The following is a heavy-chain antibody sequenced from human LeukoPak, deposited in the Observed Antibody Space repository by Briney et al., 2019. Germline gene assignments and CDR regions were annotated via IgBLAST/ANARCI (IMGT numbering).Heavy chain of an antibody. CDR3: AKSEVLLWDLHNDY. V-gene: IGHV3-23*01. CDR2: ISGSGGST. D-gene: IGHD3-10*01. Sequence: TGGSLRLSCAASGFTFSSYAMSWVRQAPGKGLEWVSAISGSGGSTYYADSVKGRFTISRDNSKNTLYLQMNSLRAEDTAVYYCAKSEVLLWDLHNDYWGLGTLVTVSS. CDR1: GFTFSSYA. J-gene: IGHJ4*02.